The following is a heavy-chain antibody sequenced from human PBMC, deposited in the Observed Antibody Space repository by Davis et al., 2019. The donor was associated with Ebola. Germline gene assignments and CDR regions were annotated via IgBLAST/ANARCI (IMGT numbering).Heavy chain of an antibody. V-gene: IGHV3-21*01. J-gene: IGHJ4*02. CDR1: GFTFSNAW. D-gene: IGHD3-22*01. CDR3: ARDGDYDSSGYYLVDY. CDR2: ISSSSSYI. Sequence: GESLKISCAASGFTFSNAWMNWVRQAPGKGLEWVSSISSSSSYIYYADSVKGRFTISRDNAKNSLYLQMNSLRAEDTAVYYCARDGDYDSSGYYLVDYWGQGTLVTVSS.